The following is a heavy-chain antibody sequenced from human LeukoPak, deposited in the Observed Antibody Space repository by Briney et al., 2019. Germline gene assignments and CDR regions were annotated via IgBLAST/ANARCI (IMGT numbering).Heavy chain of an antibody. CDR1: GYTFTNYD. Sequence: GASVKVSCKASGYTFTNYDINWVRQATGQGLEWMGWMNPSNGNRDYAQKFQGRVTMTRDTSITTAYMELSSLRSEDTAVYYCVRGREWRGSGSYNRDYWGQGTLVTVSS. CDR3: VRGREWRGSGSYNRDY. CDR2: MNPSNGNR. V-gene: IGHV1-8*01. J-gene: IGHJ4*02. D-gene: IGHD3-10*01.